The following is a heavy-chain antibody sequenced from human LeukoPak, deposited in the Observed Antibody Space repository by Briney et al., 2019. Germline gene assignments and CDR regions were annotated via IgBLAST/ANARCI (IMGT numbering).Heavy chain of an antibody. Sequence: GGSLRLSCAASGFTFSSYWMHWVRQAPGKGLVWVSRINNDGSSTYYADSVKGRFTISRDNSKNTLYLQMNSLRAEDTAVYYCAKDLWIPLFDYWGQGTLVTVSS. CDR3: AKDLWIPLFDY. D-gene: IGHD5-18*01. J-gene: IGHJ4*02. CDR1: GFTFSSYW. V-gene: IGHV3-74*01. CDR2: INNDGSST.